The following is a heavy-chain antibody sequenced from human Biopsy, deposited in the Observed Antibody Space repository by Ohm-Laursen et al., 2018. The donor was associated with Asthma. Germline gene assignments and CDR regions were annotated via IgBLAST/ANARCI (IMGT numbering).Heavy chain of an antibody. V-gene: IGHV3-30*03. D-gene: IGHD6-6*01. CDR1: GFSFSNYG. J-gene: IGHJ4*02. Sequence: SLRLSCTASGFSFSNYGMHWVRQAPGKGLEWVAVISFDGNNKYYADFVKGRFTISRDNSKNTLYLQMNSLRGDDTAVYYCARGKTWGRSYYFDYWGQGTLVTVSS. CDR3: ARGKTWGRSYYFDY. CDR2: ISFDGNNK.